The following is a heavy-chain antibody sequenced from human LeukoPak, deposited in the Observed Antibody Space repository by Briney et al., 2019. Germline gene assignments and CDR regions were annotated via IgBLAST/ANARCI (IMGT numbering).Heavy chain of an antibody. Sequence: PGGSLRLSCAASGFTFSSYGMHWVRQAPGKGLEWVAFIRYDGSNKYYADSVKGRFTISRDNSKNTLYLQMNSLRAEDTAVYYCAKDREGDGYFDYWGRGTLVTVSS. CDR3: AKDREGDGYFDY. CDR1: GFTFSSYG. J-gene: IGHJ4*02. CDR2: IRYDGSNK. V-gene: IGHV3-30*02. D-gene: IGHD2-21*01.